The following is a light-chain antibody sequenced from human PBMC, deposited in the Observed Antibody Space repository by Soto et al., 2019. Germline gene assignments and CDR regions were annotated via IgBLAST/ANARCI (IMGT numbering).Light chain of an antibody. CDR3: CSYAGSNYV. J-gene: IGLJ1*01. V-gene: IGLV2-23*02. CDR2: EVS. CDR1: NSDVGNYNL. Sequence: AQPASLSGAPGQSITISFTGNNSDVGNYNLVSWYQHHPGKAPKLMIYEVSKRPSGVSNRFSGSKSGDTASLTISGLQAEDEADYYCCSYAGSNYVFGTGTKVTVL.